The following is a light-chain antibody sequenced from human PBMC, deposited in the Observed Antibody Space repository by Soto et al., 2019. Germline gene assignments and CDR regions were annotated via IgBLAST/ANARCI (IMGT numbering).Light chain of an antibody. V-gene: IGKV3-20*01. CDR1: QSVRSSY. J-gene: IGKJ1*01. Sequence: SVLTPSPGSLSLSPGERATLSCSASQSVRSSYLAWYQQKPGQAPRLLIYGASSRATGIPDRFSGSGSGTDFTLTISRLEPEDFAVYYCQQYGKSPWTVGQGTKVDIK. CDR3: QQYGKSPWT. CDR2: GAS.